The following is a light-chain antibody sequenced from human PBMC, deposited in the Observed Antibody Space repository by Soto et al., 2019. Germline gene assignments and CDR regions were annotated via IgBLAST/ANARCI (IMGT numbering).Light chain of an antibody. CDR1: SSDVGGYNY. CDR3: SSYAGSTVV. CDR2: EVS. V-gene: IGLV2-8*01. Sequence: QSALTQPPSASGSPGQSVTISCTGTSSDVGGYNYVSWYQQHPGKAPKLMIYEVSKRPSGVPDRFSGSKSGNTASLTVSGIQAEDGADYYCSSYAGSTVVFGGGTKLTVL. J-gene: IGLJ2*01.